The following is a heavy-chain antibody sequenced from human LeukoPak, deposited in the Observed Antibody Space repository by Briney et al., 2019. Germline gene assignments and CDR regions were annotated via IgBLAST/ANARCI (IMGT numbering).Heavy chain of an antibody. V-gene: IGHV1-24*01. CDR1: GYTLTELS. Sequence: ASVKVSCKFSGYTLTELSIHWLRQAPGKGLEWMGVFDPEDGETIYAQRFQGRVTMTEDTCTDTAYMELSRLRYEDAAVYYCATVSYYYDSSGYQRYFQHWGQGTLVTVSS. CDR3: ATVSYYYDSSGYQRYFQH. D-gene: IGHD3-22*01. CDR2: FDPEDGET. J-gene: IGHJ1*01.